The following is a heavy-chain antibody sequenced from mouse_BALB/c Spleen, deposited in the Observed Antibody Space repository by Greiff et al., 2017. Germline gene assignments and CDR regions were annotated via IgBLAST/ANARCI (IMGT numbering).Heavy chain of an antibody. V-gene: IGHV3-2*02. J-gene: IGHJ4*01. CDR2: ISYSGST. CDR1: GYSITSVFA. Sequence: EVTLMESGPGLVKPSQSLSLTFTVTGYSITSVFAWNWIRQFPGNKLGGMGYISYSGSTSYNPSLKGRISITRDTSKNQFFLQLNSLTTEDTATYYCARHGVSTTVVATGAMDYWGQGTSVTVSS. D-gene: IGHD1-1*01. CDR3: ARHGVSTTVVATGAMDY.